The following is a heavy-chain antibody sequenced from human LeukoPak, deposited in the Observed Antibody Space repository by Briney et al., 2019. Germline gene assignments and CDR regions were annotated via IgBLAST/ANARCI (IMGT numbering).Heavy chain of an antibody. D-gene: IGHD6-6*01. CDR3: AKKGQQLVPLDY. CDR2: ISGSGDST. J-gene: IGHJ4*02. CDR1: GFTFSSYA. V-gene: IGHV3-23*01. Sequence: GSLRLSCAASGFTFSSYAMSWVRQAPGKGLEWVSGISGSGDSTYYADSVKGRFTISRDNSKNTLYLQMNSLRAEDTAVYYCAKKGQQLVPLDYWGQGTLVTVSS.